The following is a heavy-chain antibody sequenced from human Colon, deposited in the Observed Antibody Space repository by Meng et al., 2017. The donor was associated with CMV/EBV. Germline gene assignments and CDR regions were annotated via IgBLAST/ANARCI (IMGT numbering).Heavy chain of an antibody. Sequence: GESLKISCSASGFTFNTFGMHWVRQAPGKGLEWVAFIRYGGTKADYADSVTGRFTISRDNARSSLHLQMTSLRPEDSAVYFCAKEFVLGTHLDHWGQGTLVTVSS. CDR1: GFTFNTFG. J-gene: IGHJ4*02. V-gene: IGHV3-30*02. CDR3: AKEFVLGTHLDH. D-gene: IGHD2-21*02. CDR2: IRYGGTKA.